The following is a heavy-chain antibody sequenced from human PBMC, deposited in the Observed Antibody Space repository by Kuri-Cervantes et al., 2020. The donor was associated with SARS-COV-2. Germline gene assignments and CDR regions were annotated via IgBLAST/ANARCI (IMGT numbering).Heavy chain of an antibody. J-gene: IGHJ6*03. CDR1: GFSFSSYG. CDR2: ISYDGSNK. Sequence: GESLKISCAASGFSFSSYGMHWVRQAPGKGLEWVAVISYDGSNKYYADSVKGRFTISRDNSKNTLYLQMNSLRAEDTAVYYCARGPQEEYDFWSGSVGGGFSVYPDYYYMDVWGKGTTVTVSS. CDR3: ARGPQEEYDFWSGSVGGGFSVYPDYYYMDV. V-gene: IGHV3-30*03. D-gene: IGHD3-3*01.